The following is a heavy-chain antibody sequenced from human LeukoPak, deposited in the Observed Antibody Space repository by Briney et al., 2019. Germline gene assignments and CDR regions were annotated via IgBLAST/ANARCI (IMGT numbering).Heavy chain of an antibody. J-gene: IGHJ4*02. CDR2: INTDGSST. Sequence: PGGSLRLSCAASGFTFSSYWMHWVRQAPGKGLVWVSRINTDGSSTSYADSVKGRFTISRDNAKNTLYLQMNSLRAEDTAVYYCAKDGPVSSSGWYLDYWGQGTLVTASS. V-gene: IGHV3-74*01. D-gene: IGHD6-19*01. CDR3: AKDGPVSSSGWYLDY. CDR1: GFTFSSYW.